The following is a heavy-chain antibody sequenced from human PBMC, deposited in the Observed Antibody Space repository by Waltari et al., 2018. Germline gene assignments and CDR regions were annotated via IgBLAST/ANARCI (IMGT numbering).Heavy chain of an antibody. CDR1: GASISSSHYY. CDR3: ARDFTVRYFDWLSQGDLYYFDN. V-gene: IGHV4-39*07. D-gene: IGHD3-9*01. J-gene: IGHJ4*02. Sequence: QLQESGPGLMKTSETLSLTCTVSGASISSSHYYWGWIRQPTGKGLEWIGSIYYSGNTYYNPSLKSRATVAVDTSKNQFSLNLISVTAADTAVYFCARDFTVRYFDWLSQGDLYYFDNWGQGTLVTVSP. CDR2: IYYSGNT.